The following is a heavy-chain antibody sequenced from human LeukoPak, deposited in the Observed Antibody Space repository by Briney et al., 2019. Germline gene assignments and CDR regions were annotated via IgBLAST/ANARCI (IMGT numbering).Heavy chain of an antibody. CDR3: ARSIAAAGRDFDY. J-gene: IGHJ4*02. CDR2: IYASGST. V-gene: IGHV4-61*02. CDR1: GGSISSGSYY. Sequence: SQTLSLTCTVSGGSISSGSYYWSWVRQPAGKGLEWIGRIYASGSTNYNPSLKSRVTISVDTSKNQFSLKLSSVTAADTAVYYCARSIAAAGRDFDYWGQGTLVTVSP. D-gene: IGHD6-13*01.